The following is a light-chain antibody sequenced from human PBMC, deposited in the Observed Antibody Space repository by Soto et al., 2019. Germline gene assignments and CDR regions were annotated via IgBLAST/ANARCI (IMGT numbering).Light chain of an antibody. CDR2: SNN. CDR3: AAWDDSLNGYV. V-gene: IGLV1-44*01. Sequence: QSVLTQPPSASGTPGQRVTISCSGNSSHIGSTTVIWYQQLPGTAPKLLIYSNNQRSSGVPDRFSGSKSGTSASLAISGLQSEDGADYYCAAWDDSLNGYVFGTGTRSPS. CDR1: SSHIGSTT. J-gene: IGLJ1*01.